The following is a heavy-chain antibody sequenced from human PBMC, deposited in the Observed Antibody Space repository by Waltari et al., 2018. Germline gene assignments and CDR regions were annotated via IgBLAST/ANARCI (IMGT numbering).Heavy chain of an antibody. CDR3: AKLPFDYYGSGSYCFDY. D-gene: IGHD3-10*01. CDR2: ISGSGGST. Sequence: EVQLLESGGGLVQPGGSLRLSCAASGFTFSSYAMSWVRQAPGRGLAWVSAISGSGGSTYYADSVKGRFTISRDNSKNTLYLQMNSLRAEDTAVYYCAKLPFDYYGSGSYCFDYWGQGTLVTVSS. J-gene: IGHJ4*02. V-gene: IGHV3-23*01. CDR1: GFTFSSYA.